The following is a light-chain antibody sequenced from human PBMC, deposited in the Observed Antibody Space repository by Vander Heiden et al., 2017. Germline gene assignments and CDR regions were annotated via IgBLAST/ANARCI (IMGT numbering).Light chain of an antibody. V-gene: IGKV3-15*01. CDR3: QQDNNCPRT. CDR1: QSVSSN. CDR2: GAS. Sequence: DIVMTQYAATLYVSPGERATRSCRASQSVSSNSAWYQPKPGQAPRLLIYGASTRATGIPARFSGSGSGTEFTLTIRSLQSEDFAVYYCQQDNNCPRTFGQGTKVEIK. J-gene: IGKJ1*01.